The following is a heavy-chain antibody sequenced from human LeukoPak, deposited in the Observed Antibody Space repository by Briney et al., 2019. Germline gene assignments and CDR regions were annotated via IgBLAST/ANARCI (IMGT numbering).Heavy chain of an antibody. CDR1: GGSFSGYY. CDR3: ARGVEIFYYFDY. D-gene: IGHD5-24*01. J-gene: IGHJ4*02. V-gene: IGHV4-34*01. CDR2: INHSGST. Sequence: SETLSLTCAVYGGSFSGYYWSWIRQPPGKGLEWIGEINHSGSTNYNPSLKSRVTISVDTSKHQFSLKLSSVTAADTAVYYCARGVEIFYYFDYWGQGTLVTVSS.